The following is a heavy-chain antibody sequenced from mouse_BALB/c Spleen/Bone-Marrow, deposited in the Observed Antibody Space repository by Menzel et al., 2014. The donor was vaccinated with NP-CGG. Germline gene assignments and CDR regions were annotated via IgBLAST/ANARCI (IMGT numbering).Heavy chain of an antibody. Sequence: EVKLQESGPGLVKPSQSLSLTCTVTGYSITSDYAWNWIRQFPGNKLEWMGYISYSGSTSYNPSLKSRISITRDTSKNQFFLQLNSVTTEDTATYYGARKALYYAMDYWGQGTSVTVSS. J-gene: IGHJ4*01. CDR1: GYSITSDYA. V-gene: IGHV3-2*02. CDR2: ISYSGST. CDR3: ARKALYYAMDY.